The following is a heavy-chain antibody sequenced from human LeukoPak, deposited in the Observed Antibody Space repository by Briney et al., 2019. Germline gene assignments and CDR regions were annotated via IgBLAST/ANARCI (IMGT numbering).Heavy chain of an antibody. V-gene: IGHV1-18*04. J-gene: IGHJ3*02. Sequence: ASVKVSCKASGYSFTGYHMHWVRQAPGLGLEWMGWISAYNGNTNYAQKVQGRVTMTTDTSTSTAYMELRSLRFDDTAVYYCARDQSVRLLQTSSTYFKHVFAIWGQGSMVTVSS. CDR2: ISAYNGNT. CDR1: GYSFTGYH. CDR3: ARDQSVRLLQTSSTYFKHVFAI. D-gene: IGHD6-13*01.